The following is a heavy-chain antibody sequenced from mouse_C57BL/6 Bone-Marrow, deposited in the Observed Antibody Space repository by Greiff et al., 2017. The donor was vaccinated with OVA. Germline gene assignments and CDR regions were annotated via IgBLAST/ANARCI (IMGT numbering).Heavy chain of an antibody. CDR2: IDPENGDT. J-gene: IGHJ3*01. V-gene: IGHV14-4*01. CDR3: ARSRGGFAY. Sequence: VQLQQSGVELVRPGASVKLSCTASGFNIKDDYMHWVKQRPEQGLEWIGWIDPENGDTEYASKFQGKATITADTSSNTAYLQLSSLTSEDTAFYYCARSRGGFAYWGQGTLVTVSA. CDR1: GFNIKDDY.